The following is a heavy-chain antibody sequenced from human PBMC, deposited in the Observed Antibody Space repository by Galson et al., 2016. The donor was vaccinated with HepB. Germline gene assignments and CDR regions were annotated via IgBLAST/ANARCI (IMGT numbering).Heavy chain of an antibody. J-gene: IGHJ6*02. V-gene: IGHV5-51*01. CDR3: ARQTRERCYDWLHYDYGLDV. CDR2: IYPGDPET. CDR1: GYSFPTYW. D-gene: IGHD5-12*01. Sequence: QSGAEVKKPGESLKISCKGFGYSFPTYWIGWVRQMPGKALEWMGIIYPGDPETRYSPSFQGQVTISVDKSISTAYLQWSSLKASDSDIYYCARQTRERCYDWLHYDYGLDVWGQGTTVTVSS.